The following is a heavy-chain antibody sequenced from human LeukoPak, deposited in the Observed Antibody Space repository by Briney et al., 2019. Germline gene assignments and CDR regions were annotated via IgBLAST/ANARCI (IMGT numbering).Heavy chain of an antibody. V-gene: IGHV3-9*01. J-gene: IGHJ4*02. D-gene: IGHD6-13*01. Sequence: SGRSLRLSCAASGFTFDDYAMHWVRQAPGKGLEWVSGVTWNSGNIGYADSVKGRFTISRDNAKNSLFLQMNSLRAEDTALYYCAKGRYSSSWYYFDYWGQGTLVTVSS. CDR3: AKGRYSSSWYYFDY. CDR1: GFTFDDYA. CDR2: VTWNSGNI.